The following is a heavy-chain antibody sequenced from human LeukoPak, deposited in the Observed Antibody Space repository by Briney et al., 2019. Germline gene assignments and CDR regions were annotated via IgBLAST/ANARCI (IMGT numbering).Heavy chain of an antibody. CDR3: ARRGGARDGYTFDY. D-gene: IGHD5-24*01. V-gene: IGHV4-59*01. Sequence: PSETLSLICTVSGGSINSYYWNWIRQPPGKGLELIGYIYYSGSPTYNPSLKSRVTISLDTSKNQFSLNLSSVTAADTAVYYCARRGGARDGYTFDYWGQGTLVTVSS. CDR2: IYYSGSP. CDR1: GGSINSYY. J-gene: IGHJ4*02.